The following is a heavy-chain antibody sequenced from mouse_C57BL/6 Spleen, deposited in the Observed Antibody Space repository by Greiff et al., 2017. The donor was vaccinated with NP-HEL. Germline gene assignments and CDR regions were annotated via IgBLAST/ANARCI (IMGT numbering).Heavy chain of an antibody. CDR1: GFTFSDYG. Sequence: EVKVVESGGGLVKPGGSLKLSCAASGFTFSDYGMHWVRQAPEKGLEWVAYISSGSSTIYYADTVKGRFTISRDNAKNTLFLQMTSLRSEDTAMYYCARGSYYGSRYWYFDVWGTGTTVTVSS. J-gene: IGHJ1*03. V-gene: IGHV5-17*01. D-gene: IGHD1-1*01. CDR3: ARGSYYGSRYWYFDV. CDR2: ISSGSSTI.